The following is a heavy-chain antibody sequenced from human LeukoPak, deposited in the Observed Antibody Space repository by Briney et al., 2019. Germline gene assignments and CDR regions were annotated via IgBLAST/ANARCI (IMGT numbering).Heavy chain of an antibody. D-gene: IGHD6-19*01. J-gene: IGHJ5*02. CDR1: GFTFSSYW. Sequence: GGSLRLSCAASGFTFSSYWMSWVRQAPGKGLEWVANIKQDGSEKYYVDSVKGRFTISRDNAKNSLYLQMNSLRAEDTALYYCAKARQAVAGNWFDPWGQGTLVTVSS. V-gene: IGHV3-7*03. CDR2: IKQDGSEK. CDR3: AKARQAVAGNWFDP.